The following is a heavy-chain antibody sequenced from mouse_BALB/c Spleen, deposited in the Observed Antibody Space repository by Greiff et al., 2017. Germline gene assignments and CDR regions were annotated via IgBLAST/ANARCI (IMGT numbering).Heavy chain of an antibody. CDR3: ASPYYYGSSPFAY. V-gene: IGHV5-9-4*01. D-gene: IGHD1-1*01. CDR1: GFTFSSYA. CDR2: ISSGGSYT. J-gene: IGHJ3*01. Sequence: DVKLVESGGGLVKPGGSLKLSCAASGFTFSSYAMSWVRQSPEKRLEWVAEISSGGSYTYYPDTVTGRFTISRDNAKNTLYLEMSSLRSEDTAMYYCASPYYYGSSPFAYWGQGTLVTVSA.